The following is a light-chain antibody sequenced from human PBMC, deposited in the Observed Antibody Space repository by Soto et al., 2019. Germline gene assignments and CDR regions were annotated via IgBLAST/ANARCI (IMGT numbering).Light chain of an antibody. Sequence: DIQMTQSPSSLSASVGDRVTITCQASQDISNYLNWYQQKPGKAPKLLTYDASNLETGVPSRFSGSGSGTDFTLTISSLQPEDIATYYCQQYDNLPLTVGGGTKVEIK. V-gene: IGKV1-33*01. CDR1: QDISNY. CDR2: DAS. J-gene: IGKJ4*01. CDR3: QQYDNLPLT.